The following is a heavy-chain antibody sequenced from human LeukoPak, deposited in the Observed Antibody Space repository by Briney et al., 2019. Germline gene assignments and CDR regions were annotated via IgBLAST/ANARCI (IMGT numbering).Heavy chain of an antibody. J-gene: IGHJ4*02. V-gene: IGHV3-21*01. CDR2: ISSSSSYI. Sequence: GGSLRLSCAPSGFTFSSHWMNWVRQAPGKGLEWVSSISSSSSYIYYAGSVKGRFTISRDNAKNSLYLQMNSLRAEDTTVYYCARTGGIAVAGTDYWGQGTLVTVSS. CDR1: GFTFSSHW. CDR3: ARTGGIAVAGTDY. D-gene: IGHD6-19*01.